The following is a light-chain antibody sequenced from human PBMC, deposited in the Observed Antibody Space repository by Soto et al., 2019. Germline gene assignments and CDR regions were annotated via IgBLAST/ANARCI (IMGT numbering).Light chain of an antibody. Sequence: DVVLTQTPVSLSVTSGQPASISCRSSQSLLHITGETFLFWYLQKPGQSPQLLIYKVSTRVSGVPDRFSGSGSGTDFTLEISRVETDDVGIYYCMQSTQLPPTFGQGTRLEIK. J-gene: IGKJ5*01. CDR3: MQSTQLPPT. CDR1: QSLLHITGETF. V-gene: IGKV2D-29*02. CDR2: KVS.